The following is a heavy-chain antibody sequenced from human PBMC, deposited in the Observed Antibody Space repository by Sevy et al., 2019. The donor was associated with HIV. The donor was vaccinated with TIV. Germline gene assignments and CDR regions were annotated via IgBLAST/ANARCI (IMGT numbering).Heavy chain of an antibody. J-gene: IGHJ4*02. CDR2: ISSSSSYI. D-gene: IGHD5-12*01. Sequence: GGSLRLSCAASGFTFSSYSMNWVRHAPGKGLEWVSSISSSSSYIYYADSVKGRFTISRDNAKNSLYLQMNSLRAEDTAVYYCAREGGDGYNYAYWGQGTLVTVSS. CDR1: GFTFSSYS. CDR3: AREGGDGYNYAY. V-gene: IGHV3-21*01.